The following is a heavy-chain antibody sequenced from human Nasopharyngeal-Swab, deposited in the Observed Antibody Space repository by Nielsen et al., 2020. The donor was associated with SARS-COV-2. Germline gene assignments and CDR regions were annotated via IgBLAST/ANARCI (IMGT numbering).Heavy chain of an antibody. Sequence: ASVKVSCKASGYTFTSYAIHWVRQAPGQRLEWMGWINAGKGHTKSSQNFQGRVTIARDTSASTAYMELSSLRSEDTAVYYCARDPRHYYDTSGYYYGGDWYFDLWGRGTLVTVSS. V-gene: IGHV1-3*01. CDR3: ARDPRHYYDTSGYYYGGDWYFDL. CDR1: GYTFTSYA. J-gene: IGHJ2*01. D-gene: IGHD3-22*01. CDR2: INAGKGHT.